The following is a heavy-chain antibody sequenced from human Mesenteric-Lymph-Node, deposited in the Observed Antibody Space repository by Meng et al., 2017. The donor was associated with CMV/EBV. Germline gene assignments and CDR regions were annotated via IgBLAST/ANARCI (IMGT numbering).Heavy chain of an antibody. CDR2: IKQDGSEQ. J-gene: IGHJ4*02. CDR1: GFTSSSYW. D-gene: IGHD4-17*01. Sequence: LSLTCAASGFTSSSYWMSWVRQAPGKGLEWVANIKQDGSEQYYVDSVKGRFTISRDNAKNSLYLQMNSLRAEDTAVYYCARNPVTNRRGSHFDYWGQGTLVTVSS. CDR3: ARNPVTNRRGSHFDY. V-gene: IGHV3-7*01.